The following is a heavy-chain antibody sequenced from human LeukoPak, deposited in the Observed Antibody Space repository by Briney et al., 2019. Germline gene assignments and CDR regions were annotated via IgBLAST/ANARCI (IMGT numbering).Heavy chain of an antibody. CDR1: GFTFSSFA. CDR2: VSYTRIAT. J-gene: IGHJ4*02. CDR3: ARGSVYFDS. V-gene: IGHV3-23*05. Sequence: GGSLRLSCAASGFTFSSFALSWVRQAPGKGLEWVSGVSYTRIATYYADSVKGRFTISRDDSQNILYLQMNGLRAEDTAVYYCARGSVYFDSWGQGTLVTVSS.